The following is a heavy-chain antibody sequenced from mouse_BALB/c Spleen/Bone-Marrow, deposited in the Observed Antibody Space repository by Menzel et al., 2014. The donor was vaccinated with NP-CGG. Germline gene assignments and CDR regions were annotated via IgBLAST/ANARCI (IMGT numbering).Heavy chain of an antibody. V-gene: IGHV1-67*01. CDR2: ISTYSGNT. Sequence: QVQLQQSGPELVRPGVSVKISCKGSGYTFTDYAMHWVKQSHAKSLEWIGVISTYSGNTNYNQKFKGKATMTVDKSSSTPYTKLAILTSEDSAIYYCARSCYGYDWFAYWGQGTLVTVSA. J-gene: IGHJ3*01. D-gene: IGHD2-9*01. CDR3: ARSCYGYDWFAY. CDR1: GYTFTDYA.